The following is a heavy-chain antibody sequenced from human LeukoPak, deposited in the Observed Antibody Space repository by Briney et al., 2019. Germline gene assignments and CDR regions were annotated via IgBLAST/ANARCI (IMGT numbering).Heavy chain of an antibody. D-gene: IGHD1-14*01. V-gene: IGHV3-74*01. J-gene: IGHJ3*01. Sequence: GGSLRLSYGASVFTFGSFWVHWVRQAPGKGLVWVSLINADGRTATYADSVKGRFTISRDNARNTLSLQMNSLTIEDTAVYYCVVVVEPPDSDGFDVWGQGTMITVSS. CDR3: VVVVEPPDSDGFDV. CDR2: INADGRTA. CDR1: VFTFGSFW.